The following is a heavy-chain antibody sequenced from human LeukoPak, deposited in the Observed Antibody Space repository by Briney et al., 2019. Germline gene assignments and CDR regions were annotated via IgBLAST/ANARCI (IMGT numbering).Heavy chain of an antibody. CDR3: ARVRPVLRYFDWLPYYFDY. CDR2: IYYSGST. V-gene: IGHV4-59*01. Sequence: SETLSLTCTVSGGSISSYYWSWIRQPPGKGLEWIGYIYYSGSTNYNPSLKSRVTISVDTSKNQFSLKLSSVTAADTAVYYCARVRPVLRYFDWLPYYFDYWGQGTLVTVS. CDR1: GGSISSYY. D-gene: IGHD3-9*01. J-gene: IGHJ4*02.